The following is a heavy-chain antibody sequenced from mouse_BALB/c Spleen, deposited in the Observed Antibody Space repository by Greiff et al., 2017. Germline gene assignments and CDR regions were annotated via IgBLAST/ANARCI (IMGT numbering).Heavy chain of an antibody. D-gene: IGHD1-1*01. J-gene: IGHJ1*01. V-gene: IGHV5-17*02. CDR3: ARGSYYYGSSYGYFDV. CDR1: GFTFSSFG. CDR2: ISSGSSTI. Sequence: EVKLQESGGGLVQPGGSRKLSCAASGFTFSSFGMHWVRQAPEKGLEWVAYISSGSSTIYYADTVKGRFTISRDNPKNTLFLQMTSLRSEDTAMYYCARGSYYYGSSYGYFDVWGAGTTVTVSS.